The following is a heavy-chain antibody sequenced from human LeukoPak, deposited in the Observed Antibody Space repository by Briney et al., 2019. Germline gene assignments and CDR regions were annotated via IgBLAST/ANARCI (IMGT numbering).Heavy chain of an antibody. V-gene: IGHV3-23*01. D-gene: IGHD4-23*01. Sequence: PGGSLRLSCAASGFTFTTYAMSWVRQAPGKGLEWVSVISGSGIGTYYADSVKGRFTTSRGNSKNTLYLQMNSLRADDTAVYYCAKDHSGGDTIYYFDYWGQGTLVTVSS. CDR1: GFTFTTYA. J-gene: IGHJ4*02. CDR3: AKDHSGGDTIYYFDY. CDR2: ISGSGIGT.